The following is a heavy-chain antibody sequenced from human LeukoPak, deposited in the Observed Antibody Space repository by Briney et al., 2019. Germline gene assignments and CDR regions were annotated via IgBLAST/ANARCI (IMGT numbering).Heavy chain of an antibody. CDR2: INHSGGA. Sequence: SETLSLTCNVSGTSLSGFSWSWVRQPPGKGLEWIGEINHSGGANYNPSLKSRVSISVDTSKNEFSLKLNSVTAADTSVYYCARIDPGSGWALDYWGQGTLVTVSS. V-gene: IGHV4-34*01. J-gene: IGHJ4*02. CDR1: GTSLSGFS. D-gene: IGHD1-14*01. CDR3: ARIDPGSGWALDY.